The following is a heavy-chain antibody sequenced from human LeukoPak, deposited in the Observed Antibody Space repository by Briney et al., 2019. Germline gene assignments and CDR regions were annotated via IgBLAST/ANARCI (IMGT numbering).Heavy chain of an antibody. D-gene: IGHD6-19*01. J-gene: IGHJ4*01. CDR1: GYTFTGYY. V-gene: IGHV1-2*06. Sequence: GASVKVSCKASGYTFTGYYIHWVRQAPGQGLEWMGRINPNRGGTNYAQKFQGRVTMTRDTSISTAYMELSSLRSDDTAIYYCARLSTMGDGSGSFVNWGHGTLVSVSS. CDR3: ARLSTMGDGSGSFVN. CDR2: INPNRGGT.